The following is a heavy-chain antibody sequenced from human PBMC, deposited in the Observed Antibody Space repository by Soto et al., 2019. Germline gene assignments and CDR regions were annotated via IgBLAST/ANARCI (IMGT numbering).Heavy chain of an antibody. CDR1: GFTFDDYA. CDR3: AKDKVVGAPRAFDI. D-gene: IGHD2-15*01. CDR2: ISWNSGSI. Sequence: EVQLVESGGGLVQPGRSLRLSCAASGFTFDDYAMHWVRQAPGKGLEWVSGISWNSGSIGYADSVKGRFTISRDNAKNSLYLQMNSLRAEDTALYYCAKDKVVGAPRAFDIWGQGTMVTVSS. V-gene: IGHV3-9*01. J-gene: IGHJ3*02.